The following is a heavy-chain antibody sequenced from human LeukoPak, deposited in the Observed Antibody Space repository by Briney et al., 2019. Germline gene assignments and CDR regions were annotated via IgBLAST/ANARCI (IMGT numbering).Heavy chain of an antibody. CDR1: GFTVSSNY. CDR2: IYSGDNT. CDR3: ARERGYSGYEDYYGMDV. J-gene: IGHJ6*02. V-gene: IGHV3-53*01. D-gene: IGHD5-12*01. Sequence: PGGSLRLSCAASGFTVSSNYMSWVRQAPGKGLEWVSVIYSGDNTYYAGSVKGRFTISRDNSKNTLYLQMNSLRAEDTAVYYCARERGYSGYEDYYGMDVWGQGTAVTVSS.